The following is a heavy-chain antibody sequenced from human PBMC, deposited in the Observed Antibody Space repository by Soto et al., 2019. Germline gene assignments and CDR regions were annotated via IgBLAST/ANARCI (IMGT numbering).Heavy chain of an antibody. D-gene: IGHD2-15*01. CDR3: ANPDCSGGSCQIDY. Sequence: GGSLRLSCAASGFTFSSYAMSWVRQAPGKGLEWVSAISGSGGSTYYADSVKGRFTISRDNSKNTLYLQMNSLRAEDTAVYYRANPDCSGGSCQIDYWGQGTLVTVSS. CDR2: ISGSGGST. J-gene: IGHJ4*02. V-gene: IGHV3-23*01. CDR1: GFTFSSYA.